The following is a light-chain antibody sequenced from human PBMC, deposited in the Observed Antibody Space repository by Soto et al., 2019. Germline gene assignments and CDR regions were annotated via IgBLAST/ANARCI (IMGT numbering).Light chain of an antibody. CDR2: GAS. Sequence: EIVMTQSPATLSVSPGEKATLSCRASQRVSSNLAWYQQKPGQAPRLLIYGASTRASGVPARFSGIGSGTEFTLTISSLQSEDFAVYYCQHYNNWPPWTFGQGTKV. J-gene: IGKJ1*01. CDR1: QRVSSN. CDR3: QHYNNWPPWT. V-gene: IGKV3-15*01.